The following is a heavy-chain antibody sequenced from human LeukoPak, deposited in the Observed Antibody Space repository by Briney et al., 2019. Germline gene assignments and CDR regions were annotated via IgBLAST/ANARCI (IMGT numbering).Heavy chain of an antibody. J-gene: IGHJ4*02. D-gene: IGHD3-22*01. CDR2: INSDGSST. Sequence: GGSLRLSCAASGFTFSSYWMHWVRQAPGKGLVWVSRINSDGSSTSYADSVKGRFTISRDNAKNSLYLQMNSLRAEDTALYYCAKGAQNYYDSSDEWGQGTLVTVSS. V-gene: IGHV3-74*01. CDR3: AKGAQNYYDSSDE. CDR1: GFTFSSYW.